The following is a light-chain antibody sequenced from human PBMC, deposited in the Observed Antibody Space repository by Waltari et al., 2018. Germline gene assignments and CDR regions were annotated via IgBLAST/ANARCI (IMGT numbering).Light chain of an antibody. CDR1: SSNTGTAT. CDR3: ATWDDTRGGRVL. CDR2: TDN. V-gene: IGLV1-44*01. Sequence: QSVLTQPPPASGTPGQTATTSCPGRSSNTGTATVTRYPQLPGTAPKLLIHTDNQRSSGVPDRFSGSKSGTSASLAISGLQSGDEADYYCATWDDTRGGRVLFGGGTKLTVL. J-gene: IGLJ2*01.